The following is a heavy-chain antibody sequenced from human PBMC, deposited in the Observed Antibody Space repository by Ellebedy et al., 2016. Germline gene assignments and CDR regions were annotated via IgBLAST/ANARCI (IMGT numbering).Heavy chain of an antibody. J-gene: IGHJ4*02. D-gene: IGHD1-7*01. CDR1: GFTFSPRD. V-gene: IGHV3-48*01. CDR3: ARDLITGTMGGY. CDR2: ISSSGSSM. Sequence: GGSLRLXXAASGFTFSPRDMNWVRQAPGKGLEWVSYISSSGSSMYYADSVKGRFTISRDNAKNSLYLQMSSLRAEDTAVYYCARDLITGTMGGYWGQGTLVTVSS.